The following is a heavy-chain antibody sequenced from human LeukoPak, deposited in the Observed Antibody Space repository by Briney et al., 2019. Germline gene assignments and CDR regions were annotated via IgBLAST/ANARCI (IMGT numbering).Heavy chain of an antibody. CDR3: ARVARYDFWSGYLSHYYYYMDV. CDR2: IYTSGST. V-gene: IGHV4-4*07. J-gene: IGHJ6*03. Sequence: KPSETLSLTCTVSGGSISSYYWSWIRQPAGKGLEWIGRIYTSGSTNYNPSLKSRVTISVDTSKNQFSLKLSSVTAADTAVYYCARVARYDFWSGYLSHYYYYMDVWGKGTTVIVSS. CDR1: GGSISSYY. D-gene: IGHD3-3*01.